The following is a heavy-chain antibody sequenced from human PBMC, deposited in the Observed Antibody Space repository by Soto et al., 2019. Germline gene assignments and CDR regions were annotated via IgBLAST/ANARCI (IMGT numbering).Heavy chain of an antibody. CDR3: ARDTESNRYND. Sequence: QVKVLQSGPEVKRPGASVKVSCKASGYTFSTSGISWVRQAPGQGLEWVGWIRPDNGNTKSAQRLQGRVILTTDTPASTAYMELRSLTSDDTAMYYCARDTESNRYNDWGQGTLVTVSS. V-gene: IGHV1-18*01. CDR2: IRPDNGNT. D-gene: IGHD1-20*01. CDR1: GYTFSTSG. J-gene: IGHJ1*01.